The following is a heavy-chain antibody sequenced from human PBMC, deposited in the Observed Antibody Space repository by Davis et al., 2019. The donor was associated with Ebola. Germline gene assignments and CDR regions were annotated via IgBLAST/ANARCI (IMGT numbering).Heavy chain of an antibody. V-gene: IGHV1-46*01. CDR1: GYTFTSYY. CDR3: ARDRGGDYSFDY. J-gene: IGHJ4*02. CDR2: INPSGGST. Sequence: AASVKVSCKASGYTFTSYYMHWVRQAPGQGLEWMGIINPSGGSTSYAQKFQGRVTVTRDTSTSTVYMELSSLRSEDTSVYYCARDRGGDYSFDYWGQGTLVTVSS. D-gene: IGHD3-10*01.